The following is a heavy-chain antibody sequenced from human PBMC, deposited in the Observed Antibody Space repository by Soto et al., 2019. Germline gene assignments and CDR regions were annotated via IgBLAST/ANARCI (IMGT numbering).Heavy chain of an antibody. CDR3: GGDFYDYLDN. D-gene: IGHD3-3*01. J-gene: IGHJ4*02. CDR2: IYPGDSDA. V-gene: IGHV5-51*01. CDR1: GYSFTNHW. Sequence: GEPLMISCTASGYSFTNHWIGWVRQMPGKGLEWVGIIYPGDSDARYSPSFQGQVTISVDKSINTAYLQWSSLKASDTAMYYCGGDFYDYLDNWGRGTLVTVSS.